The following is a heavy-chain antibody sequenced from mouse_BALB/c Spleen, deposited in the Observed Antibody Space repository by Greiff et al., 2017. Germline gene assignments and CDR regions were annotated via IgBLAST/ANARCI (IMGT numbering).Heavy chain of an antibody. CDR3: ARGLLYYYAMDY. Sequence: QVQLKESGAELVRPGSSVKISCKASGYAFSSYWMNWVKQRPGQGLEWIGQIYPGDGDTNYNGKFKGKATLTADKSSSTAYMQLSSLTSEDSAVYFCARGLLYYYAMDYWGQGTSVTVSS. J-gene: IGHJ4*01. V-gene: IGHV1-80*01. CDR1: GYAFSSYW. D-gene: IGHD1-1*02. CDR2: IYPGDGDT.